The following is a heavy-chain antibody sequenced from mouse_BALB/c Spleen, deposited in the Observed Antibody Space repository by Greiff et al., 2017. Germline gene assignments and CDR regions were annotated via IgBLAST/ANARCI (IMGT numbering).Heavy chain of an antibody. Sequence: VQLKESGAELVKPGASVKLSCTASGFNIKDTYMHWVKQRPEQGLEWIGRIDPANGNTKYDPKFQGKATITADTSSNTAYLQLSSLTSEDTAVYYCARGEKYAMDYWGQGTSVTVSS. CDR2: IDPANGNT. J-gene: IGHJ4*01. CDR1: GFNIKDTY. V-gene: IGHV14-3*02. CDR3: ARGEKYAMDY.